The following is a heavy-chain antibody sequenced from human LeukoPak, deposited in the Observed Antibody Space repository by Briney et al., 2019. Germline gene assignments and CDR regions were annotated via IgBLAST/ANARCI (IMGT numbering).Heavy chain of an antibody. CDR1: GFTFSSYA. Sequence: GGSLRLSCAASGFTFSSYAMSWVRQAPGKGLEWVSTISASGGNTYNADSVKGRFTISRDNSKNTLYLQMNSPRAEDTAVYFCANRFSYGPNEYFDYWGQGTLVTVSS. V-gene: IGHV3-23*01. CDR2: ISASGGNT. CDR3: ANRFSYGPNEYFDY. J-gene: IGHJ4*02. D-gene: IGHD5-18*01.